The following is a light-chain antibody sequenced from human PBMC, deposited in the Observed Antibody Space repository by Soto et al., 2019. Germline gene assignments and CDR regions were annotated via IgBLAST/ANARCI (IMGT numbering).Light chain of an antibody. J-gene: IGKJ1*01. Sequence: DIQMTQSPSSLSASVGDRVTITCRASQNIVGWLAWFQQKPGTAPKLLIYKASSLQSGVPSRFSGSGSGTDFTLTISSLQPEDFAVYFCQQYSSPPQTFGQGTKVDIK. V-gene: IGKV1-5*03. CDR2: KAS. CDR1: QNIVGW. CDR3: QQYSSPPQT.